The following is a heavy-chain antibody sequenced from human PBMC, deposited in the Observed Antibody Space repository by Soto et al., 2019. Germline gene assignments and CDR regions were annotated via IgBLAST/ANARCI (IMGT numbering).Heavy chain of an antibody. Sequence: GESLKISCKGSGYSYGNYWIGWVRRMPGKGLEWMGIIYPGDSDTRYSPSFQGQVTISADKSITTAYLQWSSLKTSDTAMYYCARFDTTMIRAFEIWGQGTMVTVSS. J-gene: IGHJ3*02. D-gene: IGHD3-10*01. CDR2: IYPGDSDT. V-gene: IGHV5-51*01. CDR1: GYSYGNYW. CDR3: ARFDTTMIRAFEI.